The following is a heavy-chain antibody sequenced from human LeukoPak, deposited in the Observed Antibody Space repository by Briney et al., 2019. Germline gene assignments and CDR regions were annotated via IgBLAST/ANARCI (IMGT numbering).Heavy chain of an antibody. Sequence: PGESLRLSCAASGFTFSRYAMSWVRQAPGKGLEWVSAISGSGTISYYADSVKSRFTISRDNSKDTLYLQMNSLRAEDTAIYFCAILTTHSSSSQFDYWGQGTLVTVSS. D-gene: IGHD6-6*01. CDR2: ISGSGTIS. J-gene: IGHJ4*02. V-gene: IGHV3-23*01. CDR1: GFTFSRYA. CDR3: AILTTHSSSSQFDY.